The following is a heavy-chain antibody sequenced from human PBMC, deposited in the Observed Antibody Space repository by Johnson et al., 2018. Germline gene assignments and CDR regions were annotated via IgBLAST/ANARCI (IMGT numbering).Heavy chain of an antibody. CDR1: GFTFSNYA. CDR2: ISSNGGST. V-gene: IGHV3-64*07. D-gene: IGHD2-15*01. Sequence: VQLVESGGGVVQPGRSLRLSCAASGFTFSNYAMHWVRQAPGKGLEYVSAISSNGGSTYYADSVKGRFTISRDNSKNTLYLQMGSLRAEEMAVYYCARGGYCSGGSCYSFVAFDIWGQGTMVTVSS. J-gene: IGHJ3*02. CDR3: ARGGYCSGGSCYSFVAFDI.